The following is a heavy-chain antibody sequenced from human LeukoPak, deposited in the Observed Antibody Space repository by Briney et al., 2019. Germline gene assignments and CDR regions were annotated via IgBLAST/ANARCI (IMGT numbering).Heavy chain of an antibody. CDR1: GFTFSSYE. CDR2: ISSSGSTI. D-gene: IGHD3-10*02. CDR3: AELGITMIGGV. Sequence: GGSLRLSCAASGFTFSSYEMNWVRQAPGKGLEWVSYISSSGSTIYYADSVKGRFTNSRDNAKNSLYLQMNSLRAEDTAVYYCAELGITMIGGVWGKGTTVTISS. J-gene: IGHJ6*04. V-gene: IGHV3-48*03.